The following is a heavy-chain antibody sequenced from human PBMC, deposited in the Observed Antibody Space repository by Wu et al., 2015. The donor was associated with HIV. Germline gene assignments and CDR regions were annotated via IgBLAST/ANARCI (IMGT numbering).Heavy chain of an antibody. CDR2: ISVNSGDT. V-gene: IGHV1-18*01. J-gene: IGHJ4*01. D-gene: IGHD3/OR15-3a*01. CDR1: GYTFNKHG. Sequence: QVLLVQSGGEVKKPGASLKVSCKASGYTFNKHGIAWVRQAPGQGLEWMGRISVNSGDTDYADNFAGRISVTKDTSTSTVYMELRSLRSADTAMYYCARVSIVYDFWGLYEYWGQGTMVIVSS. CDR3: ARVSIVYDFWGLYEY.